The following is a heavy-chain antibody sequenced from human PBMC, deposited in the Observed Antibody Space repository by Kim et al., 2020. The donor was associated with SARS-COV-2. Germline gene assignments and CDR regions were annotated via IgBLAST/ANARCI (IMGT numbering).Heavy chain of an antibody. CDR1: GGSFSGYY. D-gene: IGHD6-13*01. J-gene: IGHJ6*02. V-gene: IGHV4-34*01. CDR2: INHSGST. Sequence: SETLSLTCAVYGGSFSGYYWSWIRQPPGKGLEWIGEINHSGSTNYNPSLKSRVTISVDTSKNQFSLKLSSVTAADTAVYYCARLQQLAKRINYYYYGMDVWGQGTTVTVSS. CDR3: ARLQQLAKRINYYYYGMDV.